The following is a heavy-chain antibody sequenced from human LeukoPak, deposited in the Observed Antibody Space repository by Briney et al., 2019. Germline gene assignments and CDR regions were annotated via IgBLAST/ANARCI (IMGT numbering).Heavy chain of an antibody. CDR2: TNTDGSST. V-gene: IGHV3-74*03. CDR1: GFTFSSYW. D-gene: IGHD4-23*01. J-gene: IGHJ1*01. CDR3: YGANAEH. Sequence: GGSLRLSCAASGFTFSSYWMHWVRQAPGKGLVWVSGTNTDGSSTMYADSVKGRFTIARDNAKNTLYLQMNSLRAEDTAVYYCYGANAEHWGQGTLATVSS.